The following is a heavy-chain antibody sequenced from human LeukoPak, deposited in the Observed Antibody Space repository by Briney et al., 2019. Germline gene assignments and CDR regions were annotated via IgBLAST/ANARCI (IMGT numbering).Heavy chain of an antibody. CDR1: GFTFSDYY. D-gene: IGHD3-10*01. CDR2: ISSGGSTI. Sequence: GGSLRLSCAASGFTFSDYYMSWIRQAPGKGLEWVSYISSGGSTIYYADSVRGRFTISRDNAKTSLYLKMNSLRADDTAVYYCARDRKVVHGIMVRDPIIDYWGQGTLVTVSS. CDR3: ARDRKVVHGIMVRDPIIDY. J-gene: IGHJ4*02. V-gene: IGHV3-11*01.